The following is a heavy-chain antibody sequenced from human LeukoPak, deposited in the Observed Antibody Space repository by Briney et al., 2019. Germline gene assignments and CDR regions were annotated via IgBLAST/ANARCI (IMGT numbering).Heavy chain of an antibody. CDR1: GLTFSSYW. CDR3: ARDTRGESDY. CDR2: IKKDGSEK. Sequence: PGGSLRLSCAASGLTFSSYWMSWVRQAPGKGLEWVANIKKDGSEKYYVDSVKGRFTISRDNAKNSLYLQMNSLRAEDTAVYYCARDTRGESDYWGHGTLVTVSS. J-gene: IGHJ4*01. V-gene: IGHV3-7*01. D-gene: IGHD2-2*01.